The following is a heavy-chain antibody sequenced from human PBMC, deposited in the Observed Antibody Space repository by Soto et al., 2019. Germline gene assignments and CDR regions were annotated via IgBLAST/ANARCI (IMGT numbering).Heavy chain of an antibody. V-gene: IGHV3-33*01. Sequence: QMQLVESGGGVVQPGRSLRLSCAASGFTFRSYGIHWVRQAPGKGLEWVALIWFDGSKKYYVDSVKGRFAVSRDNSKNTLYLQMNCLRVEDTAVYYWARDRLVPYGYGMDVWGQGTTVTVSS. CDR1: GFTFRSYG. J-gene: IGHJ6*02. CDR2: IWFDGSKK. D-gene: IGHD2-2*01. CDR3: ARDRLVPYGYGMDV.